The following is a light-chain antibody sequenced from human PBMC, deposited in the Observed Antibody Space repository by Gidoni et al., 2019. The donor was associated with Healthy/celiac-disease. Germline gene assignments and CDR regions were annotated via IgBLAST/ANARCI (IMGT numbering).Light chain of an antibody. CDR3: SSYAGSNNLV. CDR1: SSDVGGYNY. CDR2: EVS. V-gene: IGLV2-8*01. J-gene: IGLJ2*01. Sequence: QSALTQPPSAYGSPGQSVTISCTGTSSDVGGYNYVSWYQQHPGKAPKLMIYEVSKRPSGVPDRFFGSKSGNTASLTVSGLQAEDEADYYCSSYAGSNNLVFGGVTKLTV.